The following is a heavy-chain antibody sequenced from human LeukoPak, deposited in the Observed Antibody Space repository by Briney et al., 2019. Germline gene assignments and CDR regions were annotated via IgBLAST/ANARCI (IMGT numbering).Heavy chain of an antibody. J-gene: IGHJ5*02. CDR2: MNPNSGNT. CDR3: ARRRIAAPRGGWFDP. CDR1: GYTFTSYD. Sequence: ASVKVSCKASGYTFTSYDINWVRQATGQGLEWMGWMNPNSGNTGYAQKLQGRVTMTRNTSISTAYMELSSLRSEDTAVYYCARRRIAAPRGGWFDPWGQGTLVTVSS. D-gene: IGHD6-6*01. V-gene: IGHV1-8*01.